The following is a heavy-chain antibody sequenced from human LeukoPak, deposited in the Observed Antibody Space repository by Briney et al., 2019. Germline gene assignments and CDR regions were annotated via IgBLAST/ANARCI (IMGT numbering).Heavy chain of an antibody. D-gene: IGHD5-12*01. CDR2: ITNDGSGA. Sequence: GGSLRLSCTASGFTFSNYWMHWVRQAPGKGLVWVSRITNDGSGATYADSVKGRFTISRGNAKNTVYLQMNSLRAEDTAVYYCARDIATTPVYWGQGTLVTVPS. CDR1: GFTFSNYW. V-gene: IGHV3-74*01. CDR3: ARDIATTPVY. J-gene: IGHJ4*02.